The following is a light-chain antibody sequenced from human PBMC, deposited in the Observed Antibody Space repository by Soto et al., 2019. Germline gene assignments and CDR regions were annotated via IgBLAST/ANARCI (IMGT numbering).Light chain of an antibody. J-gene: IGLJ1*01. CDR1: SSDVGGYNS. V-gene: IGLV2-11*01. CDR3: LSYAGSYIYV. Sequence: QSALTQPRSVSXXPGQSVTISCTGTSSDVGGYNSVSWYQQHPGKAPKLIIYDVTKRPSGVPDRFSASKSGNTASLTISGLQAEDEADYYCLSYAGSYIYVFGTGTQLTVL. CDR2: DVT.